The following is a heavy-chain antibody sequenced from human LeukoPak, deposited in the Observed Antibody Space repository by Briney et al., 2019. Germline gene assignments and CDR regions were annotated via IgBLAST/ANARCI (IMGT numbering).Heavy chain of an antibody. CDR1: GGSISIYY. V-gene: IGHV4-59*08. CDR3: AAYPGWFDP. J-gene: IGHJ5*02. Sequence: PETLSLTCTVSGGSISIYYWSWIRQPPGKGLEWIGYIYYSGSTNYNPSLKSRVTISVDTSKNQFSLKLSSVTAADTAVYYCAAYPGWFDPWGQGTLVTVSS. CDR2: IYYSGST. D-gene: IGHD3-16*01.